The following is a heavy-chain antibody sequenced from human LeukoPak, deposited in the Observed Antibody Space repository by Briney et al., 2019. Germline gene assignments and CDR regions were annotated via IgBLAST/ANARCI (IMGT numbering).Heavy chain of an antibody. CDR3: AKPTYTSSSGGFDY. V-gene: IGHV3-30*18. D-gene: IGHD6-6*01. CDR1: GFTFSSYG. CDR2: ISFDGSNK. Sequence: GGSLRLSCAASGFTFSSYGMHWVRQAPGKGLEWVAGISFDGSNKYYADSVKGRFAISRDNSEDTLYLQMNSLRAEDTAVYYCAKPTYTSSSGGFDYWGQGTLVTVSS. J-gene: IGHJ4*02.